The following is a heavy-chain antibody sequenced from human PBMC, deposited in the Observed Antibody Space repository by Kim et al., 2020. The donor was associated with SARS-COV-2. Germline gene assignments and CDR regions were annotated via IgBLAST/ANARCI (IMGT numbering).Heavy chain of an antibody. CDR3: AREGGYGSGSYSRNRPHNWFDP. Sequence: SETLSLTCAVYGGSFSGYYWSWIRQPPGKGLEWIGEINHSGSTNYNPSLKSRVTISVDTSKNQFSLKLSSVTAADTAVYYCAREGGYGSGSYSRNRPHNWFDPWGQGTLVTVSS. CDR2: INHSGST. CDR1: GGSFSGYY. D-gene: IGHD3-10*01. V-gene: IGHV4-34*01. J-gene: IGHJ5*02.